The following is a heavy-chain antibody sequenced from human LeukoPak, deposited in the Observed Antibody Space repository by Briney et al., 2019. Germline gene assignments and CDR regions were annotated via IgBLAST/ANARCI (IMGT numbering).Heavy chain of an antibody. Sequence: SATVSCKGSGGAFSSYANSLVREAPGPGLEWMGGVIPIFGTANYAQKVQGRGTITTDESTSTAYMELTSLRSEDTAVYYCASGKYSSSVVAFDIWGQGTMVTVSS. CDR2: VIPIFGTA. V-gene: IGHV1-69*05. CDR3: ASGKYSSSVVAFDI. J-gene: IGHJ3*02. D-gene: IGHD6-6*01. CDR1: GGAFSSYA.